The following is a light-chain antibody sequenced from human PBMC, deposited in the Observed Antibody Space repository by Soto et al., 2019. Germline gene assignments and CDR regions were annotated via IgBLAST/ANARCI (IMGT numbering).Light chain of an antibody. CDR1: QNVGTS. Sequence: IVLTQSPATLSVSPGEGASLSCRASQNVGTSLAWYQQKSGQAPRLLIYGASTRAAGAPARFSGSASGTKYTLTITSLQSEDFALYYCQQYTNWPPFTFGQGTRLEIK. V-gene: IGKV3-15*01. CDR3: QQYTNWPPFT. J-gene: IGKJ5*01. CDR2: GAS.